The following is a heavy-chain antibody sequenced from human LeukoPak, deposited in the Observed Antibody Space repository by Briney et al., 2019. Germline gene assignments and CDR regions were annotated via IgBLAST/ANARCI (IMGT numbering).Heavy chain of an antibody. Sequence: GGSLRLSCAASGFTFSSYSMNWVRQAPGKGLEWVSYISSSSSTIYYADSVKGRFTISRDNAKNSLYLQMNSLRAEDTAVYYCARGLVASGGDAFDIWGQGTMVTVSS. V-gene: IGHV3-48*01. J-gene: IGHJ3*02. CDR2: ISSSSSTI. D-gene: IGHD2-15*01. CDR1: GFTFSSYS. CDR3: ARGLVASGGDAFDI.